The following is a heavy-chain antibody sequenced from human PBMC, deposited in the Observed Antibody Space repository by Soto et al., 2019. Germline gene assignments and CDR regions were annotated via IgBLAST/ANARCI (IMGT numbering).Heavy chain of an antibody. D-gene: IGHD2-21*02. CDR3: AAVVYGGNSGPHGFDP. V-gene: IGHV1-58*01. CDR2: IVVGSGNT. Sequence: QMQLVQSGPEVKKPGTSVKVSCKASGFTFTSSAVQWVRQARGQRLEWIGWIVVGSGNTNYAQKFQERVTITRDMSTSTAYMELSSLRAEDTAVYYCAAVVYGGNSGPHGFDPWGQGTLVTVSS. CDR1: GFTFTSSA. J-gene: IGHJ5*02.